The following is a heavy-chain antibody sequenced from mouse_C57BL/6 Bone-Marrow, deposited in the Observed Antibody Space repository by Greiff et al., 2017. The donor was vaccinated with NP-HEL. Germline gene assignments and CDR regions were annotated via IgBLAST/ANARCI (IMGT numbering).Heavy chain of an antibody. CDR3: ARGDYGSPLNFDY. D-gene: IGHD1-1*01. J-gene: IGHJ2*01. V-gene: IGHV1-5*01. CDR2: IYPGNSDT. CDR1: GYTFTSYW. Sequence: VQLQQSGTVLARPGASVKMSCKTSGYTFTSYWMHWVKQRPGQGLEWIGAIYPGNSDTSYNQKFKGKATLTVDQSSSTAYMQLNSLTSEDSAVYYCARGDYGSPLNFDYWGQGTTLTVSS.